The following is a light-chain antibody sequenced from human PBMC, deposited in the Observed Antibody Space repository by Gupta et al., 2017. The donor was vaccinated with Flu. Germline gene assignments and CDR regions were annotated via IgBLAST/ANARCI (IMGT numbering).Light chain of an antibody. V-gene: IGKV1-39*01. CDR1: QGISNY. J-gene: IGKJ1*01. CDR3: QNNYSSPWT. Sequence: PSFLSASVGDRVTITCRESQGISNYLDWYQQKPGKAPNLLIFAASRWKGGVPSRFSGSGSGTDFTLTISSRQPEDVATYYCQNNYSSPWTFGQGTKVDIK. CDR2: AAS.